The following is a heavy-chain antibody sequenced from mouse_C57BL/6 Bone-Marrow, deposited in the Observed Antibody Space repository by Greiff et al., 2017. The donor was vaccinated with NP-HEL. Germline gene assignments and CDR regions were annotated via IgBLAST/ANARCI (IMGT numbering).Heavy chain of an antibody. V-gene: IGHV14-3*01. J-gene: IGHJ2*01. Sequence: EVQLMESVAELVRPGASVKLSCTASGFNIKNTYMHWVKQRPEQGLEWIGRIDPANGNTKYAPTFQGKATITADTSSNTAYLQLSSLTSEDTAIYYWARGDDGNYLYYFDYGGQGTTLTVSS. D-gene: IGHD2-1*01. CDR1: GFNIKNTY. CDR3: ARGDDGNYLYYFDY. CDR2: IDPANGNT.